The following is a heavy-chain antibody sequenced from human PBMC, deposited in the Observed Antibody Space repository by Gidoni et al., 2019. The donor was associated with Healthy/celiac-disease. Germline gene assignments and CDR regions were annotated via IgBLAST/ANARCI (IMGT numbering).Heavy chain of an antibody. CDR1: GFTFSGSA. CDR2: IRSKANSYAT. V-gene: IGHV3-73*02. CDR3: TRPPSGSYAL. Sequence: EVQLVESGGGLVQPGGSLKLSCAASGFTFSGSAMHWVRQASGKGLEWVGRIRSKANSYATAYTASVKGRFTISRDDSKNTAYLQMNSLKTEDTAVYYCTRPPSGSYALWGQGTLVTVSS. J-gene: IGHJ4*02. D-gene: IGHD1-26*01.